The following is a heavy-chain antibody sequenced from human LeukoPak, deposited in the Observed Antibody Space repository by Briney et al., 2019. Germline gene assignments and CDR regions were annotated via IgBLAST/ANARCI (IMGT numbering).Heavy chain of an antibody. Sequence: GGSLRLSCAASGFPFSSYAMRWVRQAPGKGLEWVAGISGGADGTYYADSLKGGFTISRDNARSTLYLQMNSLRAEDTDVYYCAKDRRDAAGTRDAFDIWGQGTMVTVSS. CDR3: AKDRRDAAGTRDAFDI. J-gene: IGHJ3*02. CDR2: ISGGADGT. CDR1: GFPFSSYA. V-gene: IGHV3-23*01. D-gene: IGHD6-13*01.